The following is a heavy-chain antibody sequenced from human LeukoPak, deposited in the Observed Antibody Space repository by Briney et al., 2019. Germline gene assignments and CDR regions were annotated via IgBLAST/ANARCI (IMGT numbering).Heavy chain of an antibody. D-gene: IGHD2-2*01. Sequence: GGSLRLSCAASGLTFRSYGMHWVRQAPGKGLEWVAFIRYDGSNKYYADSVKGRFTISRDNSKNTLYLQMNSLRAEDTAVYYCAKEDCGSTSCCSHRPREFDYWGQGTLVTVSS. V-gene: IGHV3-30*02. CDR3: AKEDCGSTSCCSHRPREFDY. J-gene: IGHJ4*02. CDR1: GLTFRSYG. CDR2: IRYDGSNK.